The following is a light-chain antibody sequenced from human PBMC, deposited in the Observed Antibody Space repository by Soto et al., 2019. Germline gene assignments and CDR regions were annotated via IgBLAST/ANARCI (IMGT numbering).Light chain of an antibody. CDR1: SSDVGTYDL. V-gene: IGLV2-23*01. CDR3: CSFAGSNSWV. J-gene: IGLJ3*02. CDR2: EAT. Sequence: QSALTQPASVSGSPGQSITISWTGSSSDVGTYDLVSWYQHHPGAAPKLMIYEATRRPSGISNRFSGSKSGNTASLTISGLQAEDEADYYCCSFAGSNSWVFGGGTKLTAL.